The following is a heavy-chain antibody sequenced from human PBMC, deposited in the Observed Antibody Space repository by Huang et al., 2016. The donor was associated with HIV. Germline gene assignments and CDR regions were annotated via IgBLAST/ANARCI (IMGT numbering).Heavy chain of an antibody. CDR2: ISPTGKT. CDR3: ARLTTYTTSSYSRFFNY. V-gene: IGHV4-4*07. J-gene: IGHJ4*01. Sequence: QVQLHESGPGLVKPSDTLSLICTVSGASVNGFYWGWIRRPPGKGLEWIGRISPTGKTNDNPSLQSRVTFFADTSKNRLSLNLTSVTAADSAVYYCARLTTYTTSSYSRFFNYWGHGILVSVSS. D-gene: IGHD3-3*01. CDR1: GASVNGFY.